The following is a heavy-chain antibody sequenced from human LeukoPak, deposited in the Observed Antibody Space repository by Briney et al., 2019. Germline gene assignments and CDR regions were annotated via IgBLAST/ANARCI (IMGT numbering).Heavy chain of an antibody. J-gene: IGHJ4*02. Sequence: LRLSCAASGFTFSSYGMHWVRQAPGKGLEWIGYIYYSGSTYYNPSLKSRVTISVDTSKNQFSLKLSSVTAADTAVYYCARDSGSYYFDYWGQGTLVTVSS. D-gene: IGHD1-26*01. CDR3: ARDSGSYYFDY. V-gene: IGHV4-31*02. CDR2: IYYSGST. CDR1: GFTFSSYG.